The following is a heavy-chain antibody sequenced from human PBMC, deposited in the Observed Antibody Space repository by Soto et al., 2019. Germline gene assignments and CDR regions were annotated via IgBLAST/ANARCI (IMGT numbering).Heavy chain of an antibody. CDR2: ISYDGSNK. CDR3: ARVDVDTAMVTEIDY. Sequence: HPGGSLRLSCAASGFTFSSYSMHWVHQAPGKGLEWVAVISYDGSNKYYADSVKGRFTIPRDNSKNTLYLQMNSLRAEDTAVYYCARVDVDTAMVTEIDYWGQGTLVTVSS. J-gene: IGHJ4*02. D-gene: IGHD5-18*01. CDR1: GFTFSSYS. V-gene: IGHV3-30-3*01.